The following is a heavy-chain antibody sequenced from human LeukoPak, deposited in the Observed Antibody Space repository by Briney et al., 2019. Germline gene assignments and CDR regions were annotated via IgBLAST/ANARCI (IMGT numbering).Heavy chain of an antibody. CDR3: AINPDSSGGGSDWYFDL. V-gene: IGHV1-2*02. J-gene: IGHJ2*01. CDR1: GYTFTGYY. CDR2: INPNSGGT. Sequence: ASVKVSCKASGYTFTGYYMHWARQAPGQGLEWMGWINPNSGGTNYAQKFQGRVTMTRDTSISTAYMELSRLRSADTAVYYCAINPDSSGGGSDWYFDLWGRGTLVTVSS. D-gene: IGHD3-22*01.